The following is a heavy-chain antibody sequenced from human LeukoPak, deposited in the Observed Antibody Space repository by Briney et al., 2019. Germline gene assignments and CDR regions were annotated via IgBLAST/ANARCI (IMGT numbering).Heavy chain of an antibody. J-gene: IGHJ3*02. V-gene: IGHV4-39*07. D-gene: IGHD3-16*02. CDR3: ARGFVQGVWGSYRPFDAFDI. CDR2: IYYSGRT. CDR1: GGSISSSSYY. Sequence: SETLSLTCTVSGGSISSSSYYWGWIRQPPGKGLGWFGRIYYSGRTYYNPSLKSRVTISVDTAKNQFSLKLSSVTAADTAVYYCARGFVQGVWGSYRPFDAFDIWGQGTMVTVSS.